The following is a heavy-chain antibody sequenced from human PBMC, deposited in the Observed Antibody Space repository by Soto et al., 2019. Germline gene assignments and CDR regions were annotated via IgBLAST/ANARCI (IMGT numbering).Heavy chain of an antibody. D-gene: IGHD3-10*02. J-gene: IGHJ3*01. CDR2: LIHGGST. Sequence: QVHLEQWGAGLLKPSETLSLTCAIYNSSLGAFHWTWIRQPPGKGLEWIGELIHGGSTNYNPYLKSRVTFSLDTSKSQFSLHVMSVTAADTAVYYCARSPLSYDYVRQTWREVGDSFDVWGRGTSVTVSS. V-gene: IGHV4-34*02. CDR1: NSSLGAFH. CDR3: ARSPLSYDYVRQTWREVGDSFDV.